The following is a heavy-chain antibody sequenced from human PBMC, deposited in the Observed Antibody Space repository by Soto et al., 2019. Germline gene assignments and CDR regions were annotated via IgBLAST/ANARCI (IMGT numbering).Heavy chain of an antibody. CDR3: TLWSMGTRGTIFFDP. Sequence: QITLKESGPTLVKPTQTLTLTCNFSGFSLSSIALGMGVGWIRQPPGNALAWLALIYWDADNRYNPSLKSRLTITKDVFQSQVVLTMTNMDAVDTGTYYCTLWSMGTRGTIFFDPWGQGALVTVSS. J-gene: IGHJ5*02. D-gene: IGHD3-9*01. CDR1: GFSLSSIALGMG. V-gene: IGHV2-5*02. CDR2: IYWDADN.